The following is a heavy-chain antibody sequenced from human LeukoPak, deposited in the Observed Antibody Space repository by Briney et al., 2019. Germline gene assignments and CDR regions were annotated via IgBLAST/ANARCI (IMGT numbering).Heavy chain of an antibody. V-gene: IGHV1-2*06. J-gene: IGHJ4*02. Sequence: ASVKVSCKASGYTFTGYYMHWVRQAPGEGLEWMGRINPKSGGTNYAQKFQGRVTMTRDTSISTAYMGLSRLRSDDTAVYYCARDGATGYFDYWGQGTLVTVSS. CDR1: GYTFTGYY. D-gene: IGHD1-1*01. CDR2: INPKSGGT. CDR3: ARDGATGYFDY.